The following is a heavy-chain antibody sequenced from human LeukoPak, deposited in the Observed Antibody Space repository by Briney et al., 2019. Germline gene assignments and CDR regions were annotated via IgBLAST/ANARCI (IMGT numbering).Heavy chain of an antibody. CDR1: GYTFTSYD. J-gene: IGHJ4*02. V-gene: IGHV1-8*01. Sequence: ASVKVSCKASGYTFTSYDINWVRQATGQGLEWTGWMNPNSGNTGYAQKFQGRVTMARNTSISTAYMELSSLRSEDTAVYYCARFIAVAGKFDYWGQGTLVTVSS. CDR2: MNPNSGNT. CDR3: ARFIAVAGKFDY. D-gene: IGHD6-19*01.